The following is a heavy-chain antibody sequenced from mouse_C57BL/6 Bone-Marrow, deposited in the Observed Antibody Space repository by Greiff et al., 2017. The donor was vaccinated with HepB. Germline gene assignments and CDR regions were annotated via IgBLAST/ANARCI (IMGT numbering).Heavy chain of an antibody. CDR2: IDPSDSYT. CDR3: ARSDYYYGSSYLYYFDY. CDR1: GYTFTSYW. Sequence: VQLQQPGAELVMPGASVKLSCKASGYTFTSYWMHWVKQRPGQGLEWIGEIDPSDSYTNYNQKFKGKSTLTVDKSSSTAYMQLSSLTSEDSAVYYCARSDYYYGSSYLYYFDYWGQGTTLTVSS. J-gene: IGHJ2*01. D-gene: IGHD1-1*01. V-gene: IGHV1-69*01.